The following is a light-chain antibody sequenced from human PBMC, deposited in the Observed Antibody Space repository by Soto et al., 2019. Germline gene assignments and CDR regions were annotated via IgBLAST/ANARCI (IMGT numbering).Light chain of an antibody. CDR3: QQRTNWPG. V-gene: IGKV3D-11*01. Sequence: EIVLTQSPVTLSLSPGERATLSCRASQGISNRLAWYQQKPGQAPRLLIFDASNRATGIPARFSGAGSGTDFTLTIISLEPEDFAFYYCQQRTNWPGFGPGTKVDIK. CDR2: DAS. CDR1: QGISNR. J-gene: IGKJ3*01.